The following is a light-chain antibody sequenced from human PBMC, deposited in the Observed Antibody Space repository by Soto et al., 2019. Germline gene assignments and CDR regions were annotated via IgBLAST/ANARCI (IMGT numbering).Light chain of an antibody. CDR1: SSDVGGYNY. J-gene: IGLJ1*01. CDR2: EVT. V-gene: IGLV2-8*01. Sequence: QSALTQPPSASGSPGQSVSISCTGTSSDVGGYNYVSWYQQRPGKVPKVIIYEVTKRPSGVPDRFSGSKSGNTASLTVSGLQAEDEADYFCRPYANNNNMLVFGTGTKLTVL. CDR3: RPYANNNNMLV.